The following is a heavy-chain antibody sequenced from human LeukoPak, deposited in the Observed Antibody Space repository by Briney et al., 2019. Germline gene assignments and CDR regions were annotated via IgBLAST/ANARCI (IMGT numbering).Heavy chain of an antibody. CDR3: ARDFRGVWPGIAVARWGYYFDY. J-gene: IGHJ4*02. Sequence: GGSLRLSCAASGFTFSDYYMSWIRQAPGKGLEWASYISSSSSYTNYADSVKGRFTISRDNAKNSLYLQMNSLRAEDTAVYYCARDFRGVWPGIAVARWGYYFDYWGQGTLVTVSS. CDR1: GFTFSDYY. CDR2: ISSSSSYT. D-gene: IGHD6-19*01. V-gene: IGHV3-11*06.